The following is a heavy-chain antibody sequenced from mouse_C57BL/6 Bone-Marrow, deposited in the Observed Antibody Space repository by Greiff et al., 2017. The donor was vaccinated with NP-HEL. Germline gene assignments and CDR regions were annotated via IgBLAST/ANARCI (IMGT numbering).Heavy chain of an antibody. V-gene: IGHV1-55*01. CDR3: ARRYYGSSFWYFDV. J-gene: IGHJ1*03. CDR1: GYTFTSYW. CDR2: IYPGSGST. D-gene: IGHD1-1*01. Sequence: QVQLQQPGAELVKPGASVKMSCKASGYTFTSYWITWVKQRPGQGLEWIGDIYPGSGSTNYNEKFKSKATLTVDTSSSTAYMQLSSLTSEHSAFYYCARRYYGSSFWYFDVWGTGTTVTVSS.